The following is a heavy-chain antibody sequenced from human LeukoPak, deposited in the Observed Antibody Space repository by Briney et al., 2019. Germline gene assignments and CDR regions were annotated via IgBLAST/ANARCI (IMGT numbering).Heavy chain of an antibody. J-gene: IGHJ4*02. D-gene: IGHD4-11*01. CDR2: ISSSGSTI. CDR1: GFTFSDYY. V-gene: IGHV3-11*04. CDR3: ARERDDTVTTSYFDY. Sequence: PGGSLRLSCAASGFTFSDYYMSWIRQAPGKGLEWVSYISSSGSTIYYADSVKGRFTISRDNSKNTLYLQMNSLRAEDTAVYYCARERDDTVTTSYFDYWGQGTLVTVSS.